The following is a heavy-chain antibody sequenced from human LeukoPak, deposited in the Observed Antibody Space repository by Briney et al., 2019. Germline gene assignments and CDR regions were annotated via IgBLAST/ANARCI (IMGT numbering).Heavy chain of an antibody. Sequence: SETLSLTCTVSGGSISSSIYYWGWIRQPPGKGLEWIGSIYYSGSTYYNPSLKSRVTISVDTSKNQFSQKLSSVTAADTAVYYCARAPTTLFQISYYFDFWGQGTLVTVSS. CDR1: GGSISSSIYY. V-gene: IGHV4-39*01. CDR2: IYYSGST. J-gene: IGHJ4*02. CDR3: ARAPTTLFQISYYFDF. D-gene: IGHD4-17*01.